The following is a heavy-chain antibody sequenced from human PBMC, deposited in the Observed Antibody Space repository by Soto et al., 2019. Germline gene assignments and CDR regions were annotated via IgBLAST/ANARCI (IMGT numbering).Heavy chain of an antibody. CDR1: GYTFTSYE. CDR2: INPGSGST. J-gene: IGHJ4*02. D-gene: IGHD3-16*01. V-gene: IGHV1-46*03. CDR3: SRQGGLAY. Sequence: QGQLVQSGAEVKKPGASVKVSCKASGYTFTSYEMHWVRQAPGQGLEWMGIINPGSGSTTYAQKLQVRRTLTSDTSTSTVYIELSSLRIDDAAVYYCSRQGGLAYWGQGTLVIVSS.